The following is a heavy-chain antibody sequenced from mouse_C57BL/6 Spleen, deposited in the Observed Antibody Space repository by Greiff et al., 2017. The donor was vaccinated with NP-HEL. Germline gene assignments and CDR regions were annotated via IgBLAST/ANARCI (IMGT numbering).Heavy chain of an antibody. V-gene: IGHV1-54*01. CDR2: INPGSGGT. CDR3: ARSENDYGSSYEAMDD. Sequence: QVHVKQSGAELVRPGTSVKVSCKASGYAFTSYLIEWVKQRPGQGLEWIGVINPGSGGTNYNEKFKGKATLTADKSSSTAYMQLSSLTSEDSAVYFCARSENDYGSSYEAMDDWGKGTSVTVSS. CDR1: GYAFTSYL. D-gene: IGHD1-1*01. J-gene: IGHJ4*01.